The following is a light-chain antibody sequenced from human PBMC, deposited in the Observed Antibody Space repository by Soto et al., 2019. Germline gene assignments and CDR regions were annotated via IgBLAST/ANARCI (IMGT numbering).Light chain of an antibody. J-gene: IGKJ3*01. Sequence: DIQMTQSPSSVSASVGDRVTITCRASQGISNWLAWYQQKPGKAPKLLMSTASNLQSGVPSRFSGSGSGTDFTRTISSLQPEDFATYYCQQANSFPPGFTFGPGTKVDMK. CDR3: QQANSFPPGFT. CDR2: TAS. V-gene: IGKV1-12*01. CDR1: QGISNW.